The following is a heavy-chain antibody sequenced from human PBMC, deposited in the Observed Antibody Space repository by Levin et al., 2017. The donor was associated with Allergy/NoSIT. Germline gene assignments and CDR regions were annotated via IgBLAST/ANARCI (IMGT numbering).Heavy chain of an antibody. D-gene: IGHD2-21*01. J-gene: IGHJ3*02. CDR2: VYYSGTT. Sequence: PSETLSLTCSVSNGSISNENYYWAWIRQSPEKGLEWIGNVYYSGTTHYNPSLKSRVTISVDTSKNQFSLRLSSVTAADTALYYCARVGRDPELWSPEAFDIWGQGTMVTVSS. CDR3: ARVGRDPELWSPEAFDI. CDR1: NGSISNENYY. V-gene: IGHV4-39*07.